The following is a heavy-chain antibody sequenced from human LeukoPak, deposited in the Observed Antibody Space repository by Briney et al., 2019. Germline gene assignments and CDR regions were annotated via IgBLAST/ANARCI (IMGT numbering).Heavy chain of an antibody. CDR2: IYYSGST. D-gene: IGHD3-22*01. Sequence: SETLSLTCTVSGGSISSYYWSWIRQPPGKGLEWIGYIYYSGSTNYNPSLKSRVTISVDTSKNQFSLKLSSVTAADTAVYYCARGTMIVPPGWFDPWGQGTLVTVSS. CDR1: GGSISSYY. CDR3: ARGTMIVPPGWFDP. V-gene: IGHV4-59*12. J-gene: IGHJ5*02.